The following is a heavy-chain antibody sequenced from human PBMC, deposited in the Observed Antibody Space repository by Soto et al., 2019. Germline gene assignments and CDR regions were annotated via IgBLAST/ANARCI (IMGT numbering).Heavy chain of an antibody. CDR1: GFTFSSYA. V-gene: IGHV3-23*01. CDR2: ISGSGGST. D-gene: IGHD1-7*01. Sequence: GGFLRLSCAASGFTFSSYAMSWVRQAPGKGLEWVSAISGSGGSTYYADSVKGRFTISRDNSKKTLYMQMNSLRAEDTAVYYCAKDKAGLELSYFDYWGQGTLVTVSS. J-gene: IGHJ4*02. CDR3: AKDKAGLELSYFDY.